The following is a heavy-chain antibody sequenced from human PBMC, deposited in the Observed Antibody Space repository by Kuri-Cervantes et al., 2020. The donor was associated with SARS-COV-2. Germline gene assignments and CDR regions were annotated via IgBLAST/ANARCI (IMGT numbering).Heavy chain of an antibody. CDR3: ARNGLGPLGGNMDV. CDR2: INSDGSST. D-gene: IGHD3-16*01. Sequence: GGSLRLSCAASGFTFSSYWMHWVRQAPGKGLVWVSRINSDGSSTSYADSVKGRFTISRDNSKNTLYLQMNSLRAEDTAVYYCARNGLGPLGGNMDVWGKGTTVTVSS. J-gene: IGHJ6*03. V-gene: IGHV3-74*01. CDR1: GFTFSSYW.